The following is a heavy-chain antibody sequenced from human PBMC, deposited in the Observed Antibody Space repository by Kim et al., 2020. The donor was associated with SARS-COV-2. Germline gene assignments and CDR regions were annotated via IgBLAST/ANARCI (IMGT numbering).Heavy chain of an antibody. CDR2: ISSSSSYT. V-gene: IGHV3-11*05. CDR1: GFTFSDYY. CDR3: ARDHSTYYYDSSGYYCALTPKYFYYGRDV. J-gene: IGHJ6*02. D-gene: IGHD3-22*01. Sequence: GGSLRLSCAASGFTFSDYYMSWIRQAPGKGLEWVSYISSSSSYTNYADSVKGRFTISRDNAKNSLYLQMNSLRAEDTAVYYCARDHSTYYYDSSGYYCALTPKYFYYGRDVWGQGTAVTV.